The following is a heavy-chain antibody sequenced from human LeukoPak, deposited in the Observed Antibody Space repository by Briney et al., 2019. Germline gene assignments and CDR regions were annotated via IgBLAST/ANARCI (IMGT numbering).Heavy chain of an antibody. CDR2: IYYSGST. CDR1: GGSISSYY. J-gene: IGHJ4*02. CDR3: AKQKRKWEPVDY. D-gene: IGHD1-26*01. Sequence: SETLSLTCTVSGGSISSYYWSWIRQPPGKGLEWIGYIYYSGSTNYNPSLKSRVTISVDTSKNQFSLKLSSVTAEDTAVYYCAKQKRKWEPVDYWGQGTLVTVSS. V-gene: IGHV4-59*01.